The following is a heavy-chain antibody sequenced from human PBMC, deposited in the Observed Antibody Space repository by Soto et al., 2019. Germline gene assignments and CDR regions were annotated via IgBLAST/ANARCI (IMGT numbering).Heavy chain of an antibody. J-gene: IGHJ5*02. CDR3: ARHRRELLEWLPNWFDP. Sequence: SETLSLTCTVSGGSISSSSYYWGWIRQPPGKGLEWIGSIYYSGSTYYNPSLKSRVTISVDTSKNQFSLKLSSVTAADTAVYYCARHRRELLEWLPNWFDPWGQGTLVTVSS. V-gene: IGHV4-39*01. CDR1: GGSISSSSYY. CDR2: IYYSGST. D-gene: IGHD3-3*01.